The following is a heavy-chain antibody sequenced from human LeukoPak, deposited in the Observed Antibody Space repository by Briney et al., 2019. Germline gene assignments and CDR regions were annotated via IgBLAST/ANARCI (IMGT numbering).Heavy chain of an antibody. J-gene: IGHJ4*02. D-gene: IGHD3-22*01. Sequence: ASVKVFCKASGGTFSSYAISWVRQAPGQGLEWMGGIIPIFGTANYAQKFQGRVTITADESTSTAYMELSSLRSEDTAVYYCARARYYDSSGYYGDYWGQGTLVTVSS. CDR3: ARARYYDSSGYYGDY. CDR1: GGTFSSYA. V-gene: IGHV1-69*01. CDR2: IIPIFGTA.